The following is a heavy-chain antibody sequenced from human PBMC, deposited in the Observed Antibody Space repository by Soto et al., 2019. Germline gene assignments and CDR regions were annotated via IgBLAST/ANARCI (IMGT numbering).Heavy chain of an antibody. J-gene: IGHJ3*02. Sequence: LRLSCAASGFTVSSYEMDWVRQAPGKGLEWVAYISISGGTIYYGDSVEGRFTISRDNADNSLYLQMNSLRAEDTAVYYCTKEKSVINSGYDAFDIWGRGTVVTVSS. D-gene: IGHD5-12*01. CDR3: TKEKSVINSGYDAFDI. V-gene: IGHV3-48*03. CDR1: GFTVSSYE. CDR2: ISISGGTI.